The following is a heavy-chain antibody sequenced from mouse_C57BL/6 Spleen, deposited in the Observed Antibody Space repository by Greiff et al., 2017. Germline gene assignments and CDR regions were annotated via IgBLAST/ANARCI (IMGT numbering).Heavy chain of an antibody. CDR3: ARGGLLYYGDGYFDV. Sequence: EVKLMESEGGLVQPGSSMKLSCTASGFTFSDYYMAWVRQVPEKGLEWVANINYDGSSTYYLDSLKSRFIISRDNAKTILYLQMSSLKSEDTATYYCARGGLLYYGDGYFDVWGTGTTVTVSS. J-gene: IGHJ1*03. D-gene: IGHD1-1*01. CDR2: INYDGSST. V-gene: IGHV5-16*01. CDR1: GFTFSDYY.